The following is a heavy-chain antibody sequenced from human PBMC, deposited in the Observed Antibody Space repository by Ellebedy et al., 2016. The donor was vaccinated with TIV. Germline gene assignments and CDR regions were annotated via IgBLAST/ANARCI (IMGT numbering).Heavy chain of an antibody. D-gene: IGHD6-19*01. Sequence: PGGSLRLSCAAPGFTFSSYSMNWVRQAPGKGLEWVSYISSSSSTIYYADSVKGRFTVSRDNAKNSLYLQMNSLRAEDTAVYYCAKDSISSGWYALFCDSWGQGTLITVSS. V-gene: IGHV3-48*01. CDR2: ISSSSSTI. CDR3: AKDSISSGWYALFCDS. CDR1: GFTFSSYS. J-gene: IGHJ4*02.